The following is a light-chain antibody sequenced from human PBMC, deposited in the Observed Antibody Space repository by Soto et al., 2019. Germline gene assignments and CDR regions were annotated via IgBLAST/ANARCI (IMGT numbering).Light chain of an antibody. V-gene: IGKV3-15*01. CDR1: QSVGNN. Sequence: EIVLTQSPATLSVSPGERATLSCRASQSVGNNFAWYQQKPGQAPRLLIFATSTRATGVPAMFSGGGSGTEFILTIISLQSKDFAVYYCQQYGDWPLTFGGGAKVEIE. CDR3: QQYGDWPLT. CDR2: ATS. J-gene: IGKJ4*01.